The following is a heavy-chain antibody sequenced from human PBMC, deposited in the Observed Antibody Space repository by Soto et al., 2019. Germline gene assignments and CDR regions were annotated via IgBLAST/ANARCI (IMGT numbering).Heavy chain of an antibody. CDR2: IKNKANSYTT. V-gene: IGHV3-72*01. Sequence: VQLVESGGGLVQPGGSLRLSCAASGFIFSDHYMDWVRQAPGKGLEWVGRIKNKANSYTTEYAVSVKGRFTISRDDSKNSLHQQMNSLKTEDTAVYYCTRISLVGATGGRYFDYWGQGTLLTVSS. J-gene: IGHJ4*02. D-gene: IGHD1-26*01. CDR3: TRISLVGATGGRYFDY. CDR1: GFIFSDHY.